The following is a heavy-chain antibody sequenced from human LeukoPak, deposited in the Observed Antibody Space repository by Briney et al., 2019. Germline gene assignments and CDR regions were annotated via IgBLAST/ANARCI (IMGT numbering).Heavy chain of an antibody. Sequence: GGSLRLSCAASGFTFSSYAMHWVRQAPGKGLESVAGISYDGNDKYYADSVKGRFTISRDNSKNTLYLEMNSLRAEDTAVYYCARERERFLNLWGQGTLVTVSS. J-gene: IGHJ4*02. V-gene: IGHV3-30*04. CDR2: ISYDGNDK. CDR3: ARERERFLNL. CDR1: GFTFSSYA. D-gene: IGHD3-3*01.